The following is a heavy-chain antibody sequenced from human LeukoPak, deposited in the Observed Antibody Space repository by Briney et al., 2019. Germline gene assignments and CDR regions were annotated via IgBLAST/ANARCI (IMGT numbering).Heavy chain of an antibody. D-gene: IGHD1-14*01. CDR2: INHSGST. CDR1: GGSFSGYY. J-gene: IGHJ4*02. Sequence: PLETLSLTCAVYGGSFSGYYWSWIRQPPGKGLEWIGEINHSGSTNYNPSLKSRVTISVDTSKNQFSLKLSSVTAADTAVYYCASHRSLWYWGQGTLVTVSS. CDR3: ASHRSLWY. V-gene: IGHV4-34*01.